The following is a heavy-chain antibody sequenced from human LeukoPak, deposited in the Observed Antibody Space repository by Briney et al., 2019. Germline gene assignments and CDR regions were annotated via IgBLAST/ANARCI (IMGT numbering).Heavy chain of an antibody. Sequence: GGSLRLSCAASGFTFSSYAMSWVRQAPGKGLEWVSPISGSGGNTYYADSVKGRFTISRDNSKNTLYLQMNSLRAEDTAVYYCAKAQHTAMVRHGDYWGRGTLVTVSS. V-gene: IGHV3-23*01. CDR1: GFTFSSYA. D-gene: IGHD5-18*01. J-gene: IGHJ4*02. CDR3: AKAQHTAMVRHGDY. CDR2: ISGSGGNT.